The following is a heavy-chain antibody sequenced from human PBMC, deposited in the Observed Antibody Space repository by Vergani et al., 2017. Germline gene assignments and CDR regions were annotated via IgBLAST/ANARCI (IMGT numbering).Heavy chain of an antibody. D-gene: IGHD2-21*01. Sequence: QVHLVQSGAEVKKPGAPVKVSCKASGYTFTNYGISWMRQAPGQGLEWMGWISAYNDNTNYAQKVQGRVTMTTDTSTSTAYMELRSLRSDDTAVYYCAREXGSGGILWLDAFDIWGQGTMVSVSS. J-gene: IGHJ3*02. CDR2: ISAYNDNT. V-gene: IGHV1-18*01. CDR3: AREXGSGGILWLDAFDI. CDR1: GYTFTNYG.